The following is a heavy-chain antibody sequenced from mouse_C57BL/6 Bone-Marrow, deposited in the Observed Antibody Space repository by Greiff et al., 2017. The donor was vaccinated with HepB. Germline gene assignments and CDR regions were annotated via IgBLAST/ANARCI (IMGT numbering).Heavy chain of an antibody. CDR3: ARGYYYGSSFPWYFDV. J-gene: IGHJ1*03. CDR2: IDPSDSET. Sequence: VQLQQPGAELVRPGSSVKLSCKASGYTFTSYWMHWVKQRPIQGLEWIGNIDPSDSETHYNQKFKDKATLTVDKSSSTAYMQLSSLTSEDSAVYYCARGYYYGSSFPWYFDVWGTGTTVTVSS. V-gene: IGHV1-52*01. D-gene: IGHD1-1*01. CDR1: GYTFTSYW.